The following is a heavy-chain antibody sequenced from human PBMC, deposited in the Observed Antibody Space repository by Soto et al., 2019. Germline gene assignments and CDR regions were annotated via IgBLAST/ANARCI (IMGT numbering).Heavy chain of an antibody. CDR3: ARRGGYCSGGSCDYCYYGMHV. CDR1: GGTFSSYA. V-gene: IGHV1-69*01. Sequence: QVQLVQSGAEVKKPGSSVKVSCKASGGTFSSYAISWVRQAPGQGLEWMGGSIPIFGTANYAQKFKGRVTSTADDSTSTAYMRLSSLRSEDTDVYYCARRGGYCSGGSCDYCYYGMHVWGQGTTVTVSS. CDR2: SIPIFGTA. J-gene: IGHJ6*02. D-gene: IGHD2-15*01.